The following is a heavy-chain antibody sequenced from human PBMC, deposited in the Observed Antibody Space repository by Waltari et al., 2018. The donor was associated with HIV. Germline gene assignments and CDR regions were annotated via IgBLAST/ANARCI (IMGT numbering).Heavy chain of an antibody. CDR3: AKGMAGWYGDAFDI. Sequence: EVQLVESGGGLVPPGRSLRLSCAACGFTVDIDAMHWVRQGPGKGLDLVLGIASHGAYADYSDSVKGRFNISRDKAKNSLYLQMNSRRSLDTALYYCAKGMAGWYGDAFDIWGQGTLVTVSS. V-gene: IGHV3-9*01. D-gene: IGHD6-19*01. CDR1: GFTVDIDA. CDR2: IASHGAYA. J-gene: IGHJ3*02.